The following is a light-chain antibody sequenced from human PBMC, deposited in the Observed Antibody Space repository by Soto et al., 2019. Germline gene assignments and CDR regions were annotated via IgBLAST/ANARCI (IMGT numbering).Light chain of an antibody. V-gene: IGLV1-44*01. CDR2: DNS. CDR3: SAWDASLNAVL. CDR1: SSNIGSST. Sequence: QLVLTQPPSASGTPGQRVTITCSGSSSNIGSSTVNWYQQLPGTAPKLLISDNSQRPSGVPDRFSGSKSGTSVSLAISGLQSEDEADYYCSAWDASLNAVLFGGGTKLTVL. J-gene: IGLJ3*02.